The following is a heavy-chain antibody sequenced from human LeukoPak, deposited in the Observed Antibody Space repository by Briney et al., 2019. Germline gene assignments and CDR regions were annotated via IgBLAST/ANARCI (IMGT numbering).Heavy chain of an antibody. CDR1: GFSIRSGYF. J-gene: IGHJ4*02. CDR2: IWQSGTT. Sequence: SETLSLTCGVSGFSIRSGYFWGWIRQSPGKGLEWIGSIWQSGTTYFNPSLKSRVTMSVDTSKNQFSLKLNSVIAADTAVYYCARENSGWYYFDYWGQGTLVTVSS. CDR3: ARENSGWYYFDY. D-gene: IGHD6-19*01. V-gene: IGHV4-38-2*01.